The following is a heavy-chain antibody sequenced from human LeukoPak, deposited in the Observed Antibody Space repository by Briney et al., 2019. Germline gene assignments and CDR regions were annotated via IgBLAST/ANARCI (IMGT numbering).Heavy chain of an antibody. J-gene: IGHJ5*02. D-gene: IGHD5-24*01. CDR2: FNPDNGGT. V-gene: IGHV1-2*02. CDR3: ARNHVAIQWLGEGGFDP. Sequence: ASVKVSCKASGYAFTDYYVHWVRQAPGQGLEWMGWFNPDNGGTNSVQKFQGRVTMTGDTSMRTVYMELTRLRSDDTAVYYCARNHVAIQWLGEGGFDPWGQGTLVAVSS. CDR1: GYAFTDYY.